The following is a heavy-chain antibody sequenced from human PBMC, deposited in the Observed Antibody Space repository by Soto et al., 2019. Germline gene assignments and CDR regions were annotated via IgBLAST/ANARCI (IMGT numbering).Heavy chain of an antibody. D-gene: IGHD6-25*01. V-gene: IGHV3-33*01. J-gene: IGHJ2*01. CDR3: VRGIPSQYTSDWLYWYFDL. Sequence: VQLVESGGGVVQPGRSLRLSCAASGFVYSNYAMHWVRLSPGKGLEWVALIWNDGTKKYYMDSVKGRFIISRDNSLKTLHLQMDSLRAGDAAVYFCVRGIPSQYTSDWLYWYFDLWGRGTQVTVSA. CDR2: IWNDGTKK. CDR1: GFVYSNYA.